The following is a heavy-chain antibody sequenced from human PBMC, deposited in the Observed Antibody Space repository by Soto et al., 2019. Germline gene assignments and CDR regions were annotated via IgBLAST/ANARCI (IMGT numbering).Heavy chain of an antibody. CDR3: ARRTFGSSRSFDI. D-gene: IGHD6-6*01. V-gene: IGHV3-23*01. CDR2: IRDRGSLT. Sequence: GGSLRLSCAASGFAFSSHPMSWVRQAPEKGLEWAAGIRDRGSLTYNADSVRGRFTIARDNSKHTLYLQMNSLRAEDTAVYYCARRTFGSSRSFDIWGQGTMVTVSS. CDR1: GFAFSSHP. J-gene: IGHJ3*02.